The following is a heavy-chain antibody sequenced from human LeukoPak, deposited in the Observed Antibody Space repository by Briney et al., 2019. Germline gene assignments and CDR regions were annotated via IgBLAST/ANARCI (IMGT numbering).Heavy chain of an antibody. J-gene: IGHJ4*02. D-gene: IGHD2-15*01. CDR2: INPNTGAT. CDR1: GYTFTGYY. Sequence: ASVKVSCKASGYTFTGYYMFWVRQAPGQGLELMGWINPNTGATKYAQNFQGRVTLTRDTSIRTTFMELSSLRSDDTAFYYCARDERFCNGDNHYPDLGYWGQGTLVTVSS. V-gene: IGHV1-2*02. CDR3: ARDERFCNGDNHYPDLGY.